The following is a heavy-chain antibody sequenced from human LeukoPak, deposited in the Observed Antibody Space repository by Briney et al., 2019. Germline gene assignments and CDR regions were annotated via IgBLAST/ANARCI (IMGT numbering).Heavy chain of an antibody. J-gene: IGHJ6*02. CDR1: GFTFSSYW. CDR3: ARDIVVVPAASYYYYGMDV. V-gene: IGHV3-7*01. D-gene: IGHD2-2*01. Sequence: GGSLRLSCAASGFTFSSYWMSWVRQAPGKGLEWVANIRQDGSEKYYVDSVKDRFTISRDNAKNSLYLQMNSLRAEDTAVYYCARDIVVVPAASYYYYGMDVWGQGTTVTVSS. CDR2: IRQDGSEK.